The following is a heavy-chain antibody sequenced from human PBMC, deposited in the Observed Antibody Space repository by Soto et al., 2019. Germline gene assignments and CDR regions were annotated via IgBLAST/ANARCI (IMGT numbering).Heavy chain of an antibody. Sequence: PGGSLRLSCAASGFTFSSYSMNWVRQAPGKGLEWVSSISSSSSYIYYADSVKGRFTISRDNAKNSLYLQMNSLRAEDTAVYYCARDPLRGYSYGNTPTEYYFDYWGQGTLVTVSS. J-gene: IGHJ4*02. CDR3: ARDPLRGYSYGNTPTEYYFDY. CDR2: ISSSSSYI. CDR1: GFTFSSYS. V-gene: IGHV3-21*01. D-gene: IGHD5-18*01.